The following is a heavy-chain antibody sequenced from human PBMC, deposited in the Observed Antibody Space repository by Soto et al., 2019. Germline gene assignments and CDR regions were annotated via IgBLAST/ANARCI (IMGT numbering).Heavy chain of an antibody. J-gene: IGHJ4*02. CDR1: GFTFSSYG. Sequence: QVQLVESGGGVVQPGRSLRLSCAASGFTFSSYGMHWVRQAPGKGLEWVAVIWYDGSNKYYADSVKGRFSISRDNSKNTLYLQMNSLNAEDTAVYYCARDVIDNSGYYDFGYWGQGTLVTVSS. D-gene: IGHD3-22*01. V-gene: IGHV3-33*01. CDR2: IWYDGSNK. CDR3: ARDVIDNSGYYDFGY.